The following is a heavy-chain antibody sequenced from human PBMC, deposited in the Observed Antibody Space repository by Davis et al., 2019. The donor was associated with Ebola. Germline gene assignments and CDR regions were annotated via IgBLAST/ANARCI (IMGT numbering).Heavy chain of an antibody. CDR1: GFTFSSYA. V-gene: IGHV3-23*01. CDR2: ISGSGGST. CDR3: AKDPRQYCSSTSCHTRYYYYGRDV. D-gene: IGHD2-2*01. Sequence: PGGSLRLSCAASGFTFSSYAMSWVRQAPGKGLEWVSAISGSGGSTYYADSVKGRFTISRDNSKNTLYLQMNSLRAEDTAVYYCAKDPRQYCSSTSCHTRYYYYGRDVWGQGTTVTVSS. J-gene: IGHJ6*02.